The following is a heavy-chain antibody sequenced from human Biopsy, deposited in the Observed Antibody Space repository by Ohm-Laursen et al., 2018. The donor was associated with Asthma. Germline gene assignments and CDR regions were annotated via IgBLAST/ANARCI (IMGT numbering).Heavy chain of an antibody. CDR3: AKAERYFDWYWFDP. D-gene: IGHD3-9*01. J-gene: IGHJ5*02. V-gene: IGHV3-7*03. Sequence: GSLRLSCAASGFTFGDYWMSWVRQVPGKGLEWVANIKHDGSEKNHVDSLKGRFTISRDNAKNSLYLQMNSLRAEDTAVYYCAKAERYFDWYWFDPWGQGTLATVSS. CDR2: IKHDGSEK. CDR1: GFTFGDYW.